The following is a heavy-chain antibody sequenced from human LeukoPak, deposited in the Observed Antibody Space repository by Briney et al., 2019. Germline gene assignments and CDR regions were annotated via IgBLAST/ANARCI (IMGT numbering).Heavy chain of an antibody. CDR1: GDSINDHY. CDR2: IYSSVST. Sequence: PSETLSLTCTVSGDSINDHYWSWIRQPPGEGLEWIAYIYSSVSTNYNPSLRSRVTISIDTSRSQFSLQLTSVTAADAGVYYCARGGHFFDVWGKGTTVTVSS. D-gene: IGHD3-16*01. J-gene: IGHJ6*03. V-gene: IGHV4-4*09. CDR3: ARGGHFFDV.